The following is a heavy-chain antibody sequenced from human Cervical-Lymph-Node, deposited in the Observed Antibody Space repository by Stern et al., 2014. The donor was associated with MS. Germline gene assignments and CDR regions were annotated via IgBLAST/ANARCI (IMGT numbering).Heavy chain of an antibody. D-gene: IGHD5-18*01. CDR3: AHEDTAMVMGY. J-gene: IGHJ4*02. V-gene: IGHV2-5*09. CDR1: GFSLSTSGEG. CDR2: IYWDDDK. Sequence: QVTLTESGPTLVKPTQTLTLTCTFSGFSLSTSGEGVGWIRQPPGKALEWLALIYWDDDKRYCPSLKSRLTITKDTSKNQVVLTMTNMDPVDTATYYCAHEDTAMVMGYWGQGTLVTVSS.